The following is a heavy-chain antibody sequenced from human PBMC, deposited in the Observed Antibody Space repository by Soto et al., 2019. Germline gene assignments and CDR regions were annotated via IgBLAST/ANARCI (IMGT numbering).Heavy chain of an antibody. CDR3: ARERDTSRYYYYYYMDV. V-gene: IGHV1-3*01. CDR1: GYTFTSYA. J-gene: IGHJ6*03. Sequence: ASVKVSCKASGYTFTSYAMHWVRQAPGQRLEWMGWINAGNGNTKYSQKFQGRVTITRDTSASTAYMELSSLRSEDTALYYCARERDTSRYYYYYYMDVWGKGTTVTVSS. D-gene: IGHD6-13*01. CDR2: INAGNGNT.